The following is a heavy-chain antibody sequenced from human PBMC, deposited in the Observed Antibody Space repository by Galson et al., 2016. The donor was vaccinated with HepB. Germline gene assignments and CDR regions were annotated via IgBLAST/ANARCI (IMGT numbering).Heavy chain of an antibody. D-gene: IGHD4/OR15-4a*01. CDR3: ATTIGLPSPTFDY. CDR2: IFPMFGTA. V-gene: IGHV1-69*13. CDR1: GGTFNSYA. J-gene: IGHJ4*02. Sequence: SVKVSCKASGGTFNSYAISWVRQAPGQGLEWMGGIFPMFGTANYAQKFQGRVTIIAGESTFTAYMELSSLRSEDTAVYYCATTIGLPSPTFDYWGQGTLVTVSS.